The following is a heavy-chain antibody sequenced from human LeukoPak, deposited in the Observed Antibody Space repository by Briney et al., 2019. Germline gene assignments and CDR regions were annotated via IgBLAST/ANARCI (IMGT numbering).Heavy chain of an antibody. CDR1: GGSFSGYY. CDR3: ARRLGRYFQH. V-gene: IGHV4-34*01. Sequence: SETLSLTCAVYGGSFSGYYWSWIRQPPGKGLEWIGEINHSGSTNYNPSLKSRVTISVDTSKNQFSLKLSSVTAADTAVYYCARRLGRYFQHWGQGTLVTVSS. J-gene: IGHJ1*01. CDR2: INHSGST.